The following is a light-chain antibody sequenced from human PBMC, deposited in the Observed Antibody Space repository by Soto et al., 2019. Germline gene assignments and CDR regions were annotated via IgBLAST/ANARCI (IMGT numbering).Light chain of an antibody. CDR2: GAS. CDR3: QSYNDWPFT. V-gene: IGKV3-15*01. CDR1: ESLSTY. J-gene: IGKJ2*01. Sequence: EMGMTQSPATLSVSPGERVTLSCRASESLSTYLAWYQQKPGQAPRLLIYGASTKATGIPARFSGSGSATDFTLTISSLQSEDVAVYYCQSYNDWPFTFGQGTKLEI.